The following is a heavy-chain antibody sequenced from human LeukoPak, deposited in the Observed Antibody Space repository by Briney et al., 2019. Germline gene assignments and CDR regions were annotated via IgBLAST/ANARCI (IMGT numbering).Heavy chain of an antibody. V-gene: IGHV4-30-2*01. J-gene: IGHJ4*02. Sequence: KTSETLSLTCTVSGGSISSGGYYWSWIRQPPGKGLEWIGYIYHSGSTYYNPSLKSRVTISVDRSKNQFSLKLSSVTAADTAVYYCARGGFIAARRGNEGLFDYWGQGTLVTVSS. D-gene: IGHD6-6*01. CDR3: ARGGFIAARRGNEGLFDY. CDR2: IYHSGST. CDR1: GGSISSGGYY.